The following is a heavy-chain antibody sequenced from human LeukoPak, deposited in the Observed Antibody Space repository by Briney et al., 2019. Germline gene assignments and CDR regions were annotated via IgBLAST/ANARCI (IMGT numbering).Heavy chain of an antibody. Sequence: ASVTVSCKASGYTFTSYYMHWVRQAPGQGLEWMGIINPSGGSTSYAQKFQGRVTMTRDMSTSTVYMELSSLRSEDTAVYYCARAGDIHYMDVWGKGTTVTVSS. D-gene: IGHD2-15*01. CDR2: INPSGGST. J-gene: IGHJ6*03. CDR3: ARAGDIHYMDV. CDR1: GYTFTSYY. V-gene: IGHV1-46*01.